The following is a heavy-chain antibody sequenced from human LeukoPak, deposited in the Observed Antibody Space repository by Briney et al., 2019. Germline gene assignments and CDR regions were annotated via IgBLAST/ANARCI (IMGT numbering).Heavy chain of an antibody. J-gene: IGHJ6*03. CDR1: GGSISSYY. Sequence: ASETLSLTCTVSGGSISSYYWSWIRQPPGEGLEWIGYIHYSGSTNYNPSLKSRVTISVDTSKNQFSLKLSSVTAADTAVYYCARAGDYYYMDVWGKGTTVTVSS. D-gene: IGHD3-10*01. CDR2: IHYSGST. V-gene: IGHV4-59*01. CDR3: ARAGDYYYMDV.